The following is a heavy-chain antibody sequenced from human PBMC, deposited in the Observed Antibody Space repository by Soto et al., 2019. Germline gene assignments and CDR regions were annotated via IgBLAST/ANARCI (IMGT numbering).Heavy chain of an antibody. V-gene: IGHV1-18*01. CDR2: INTYNGNT. J-gene: IGHJ3*01. D-gene: IGHD4-4*01. CDR3: ARSLQSDALDL. Sequence: VQLVQSGAEVKKPGASVKVSCKASGYTFTTYGITWVRQAPGQGLEWMGWINTYNGNTNYAQNFQGRVTMTTETSTSTAYIQLRSLRSDVTAVYYCARSLQSDALDLWGQGTMVTVSS. CDR1: GYTFTTYG.